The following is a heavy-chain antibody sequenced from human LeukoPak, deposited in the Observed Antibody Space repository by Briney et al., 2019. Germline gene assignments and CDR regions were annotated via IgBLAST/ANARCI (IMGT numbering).Heavy chain of an antibody. CDR2: MNPNSGNT. Sequence: GASVKVSCKASGYTFTSYDINWGRQATGQGLEWMGWMNPNSGNTGYAQKFQGRVTMTRNTSISNVYLKLSRLRSADTALYYCARDYRSGPFDYWGQGTLVTVSS. V-gene: IGHV1-8*01. J-gene: IGHJ4*02. D-gene: IGHD3-10*01. CDR1: GYTFTSYD. CDR3: ARDYRSGPFDY.